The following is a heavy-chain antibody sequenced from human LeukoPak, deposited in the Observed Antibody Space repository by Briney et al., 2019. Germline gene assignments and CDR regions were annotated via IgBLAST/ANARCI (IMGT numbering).Heavy chain of an antibody. CDR3: ARDYGDPDAFDI. CDR2: IYYSGST. D-gene: IGHD4-17*01. CDR1: GGSISSGGYY. Sequence: SETLSLTCTVSGGSISSGGYYWSWIRQPPGKGLEWIGYIYYSGSTNYNPSLKSRVTISVDTSKNQFSLKLSSVTAADTAVYYCARDYGDPDAFDIWGQGTMVTVSS. V-gene: IGHV4-61*08. J-gene: IGHJ3*02.